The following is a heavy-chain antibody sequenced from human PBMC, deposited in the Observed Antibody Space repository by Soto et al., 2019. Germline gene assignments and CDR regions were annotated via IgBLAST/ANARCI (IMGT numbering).Heavy chain of an antibody. V-gene: IGHV3-33*01. CDR3: ARDSGVEMATNLQH. CDR1: GFTFSSYG. D-gene: IGHD5-12*01. Sequence: VGSLRLSCAASGFTFSSYGMHWVRQAPGKGLEWVAVIWYDGSNKYYADSVKGRFTISRDNSKNTLYLQMNSLRAEDTAVYYCARDSGVEMATNLQHWGQGTLGTVS. J-gene: IGHJ1*01. CDR2: IWYDGSNK.